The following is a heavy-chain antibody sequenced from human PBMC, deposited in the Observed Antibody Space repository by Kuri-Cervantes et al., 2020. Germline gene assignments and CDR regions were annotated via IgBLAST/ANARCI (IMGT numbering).Heavy chain of an antibody. CDR2: IKSKTDGGTT. V-gene: IGHV3-15*01. CDR1: GFTFSNAW. Sequence: GGSLRLSCAASGFTFSNAWMSWVRQAPGKGLEWVGRIKSKTDGGTTDYAAPVKGRFTISRDDSKNTLYLQMNSLKTEDTAVYYCARVRFGDYANDYWGQGTLVTVSS. CDR3: ARVRFGDYANDY. J-gene: IGHJ4*02. D-gene: IGHD3-10*01.